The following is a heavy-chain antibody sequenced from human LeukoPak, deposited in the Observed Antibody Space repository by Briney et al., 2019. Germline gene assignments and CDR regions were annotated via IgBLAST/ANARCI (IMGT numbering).Heavy chain of an antibody. V-gene: IGHV4-34*01. J-gene: IGHJ5*01. Sequence: SETLSLTCAVYGGTFSGYNWNWTRQPTGKGLEWVGEISHSGTTNYNPALKRRVTMSVDTSKNQVSLKLSSVTAADTAVYYCARGSPKLDSWGRGTLVIVSS. CDR3: ARGSPKLDS. CDR2: ISHSGTT. CDR1: GGTFSGYN.